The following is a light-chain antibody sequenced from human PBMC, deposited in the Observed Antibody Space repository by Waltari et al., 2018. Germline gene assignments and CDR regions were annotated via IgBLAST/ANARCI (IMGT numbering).Light chain of an antibody. J-gene: IGLJ1*01. CDR2: EVS. V-gene: IGLV2-18*02. Sequence: QSALTQPPSVSGSPGQSVTISCTGTSSDVGSYNRVSWYQQPPGTPPKLMIYEVSTRPAGLPDRFSASTAGNTASLTISGLQAEDEGDYYCTSYTTGSTRYVFGTGTKVTVL. CDR3: TSYTTGSTRYV. CDR1: SSDVGSYNR.